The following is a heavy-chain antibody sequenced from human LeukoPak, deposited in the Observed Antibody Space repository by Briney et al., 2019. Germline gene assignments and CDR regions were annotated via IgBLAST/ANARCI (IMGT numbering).Heavy chain of an antibody. V-gene: IGHV3-23*01. CDR1: GFTFSSYA. Sequence: PGGFLRLSCAASGFTFSSYAMSWVRQAPGKGLEWVSAISGSGGSTYYADSVKGRFTISRDNSKNTLYLQMNSLRAEDTAVYYCAKDFSYYDSSGPDAFDIWGQGTMVTVSS. CDR2: ISGSGGST. D-gene: IGHD3-22*01. J-gene: IGHJ3*02. CDR3: AKDFSYYDSSGPDAFDI.